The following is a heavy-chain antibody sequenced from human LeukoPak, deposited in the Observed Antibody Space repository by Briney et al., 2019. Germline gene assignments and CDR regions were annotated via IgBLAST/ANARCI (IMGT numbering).Heavy chain of an antibody. Sequence: PGGSLRLSCAASGFTFSSYAMSWVRQAPGKGLEWVSAISGSGGSTYYADSVKGRFTISRDNSKNTLYLQMNSLRAEDTAVYYCAKPEYYDILTGSSEYFQHWGQGTLVTVSS. J-gene: IGHJ1*01. CDR3: AKPEYYDILTGSSEYFQH. D-gene: IGHD3-9*01. CDR2: ISGSGGST. V-gene: IGHV3-23*01. CDR1: GFTFSSYA.